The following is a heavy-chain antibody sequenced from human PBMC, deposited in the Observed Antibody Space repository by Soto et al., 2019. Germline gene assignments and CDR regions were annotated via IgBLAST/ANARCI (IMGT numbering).Heavy chain of an antibody. J-gene: IGHJ6*02. CDR3: ARVGTGYYYYYGMDV. CDR1: GGSFSGYY. CDR2: INHSGST. D-gene: IGHD6-13*01. V-gene: IGHV4-34*01. Sequence: LSLTCAVYGGSFSGYYWSWIRQPPGKGLEWIGEINHSGSTNYNPSLKSRVTISVDTSKNQFSLKLSSVTAADTAVYYCARVGTGYYYYYGMDVWGQGTTVTVSS.